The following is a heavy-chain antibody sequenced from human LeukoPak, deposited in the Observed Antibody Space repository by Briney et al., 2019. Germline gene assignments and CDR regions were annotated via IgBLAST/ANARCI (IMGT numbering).Heavy chain of an antibody. CDR1: GGSISSSSYY. CDR3: ARDLLSSIATYYFDY. D-gene: IGHD6-6*01. CDR2: IYYSGST. Sequence: SETLSLTCTVSGGSISSSSYYWGWIRQPPGKGLEWIGSIYYSGSTYYNPSLKSRVTISVDTSKNQFSLKLSSVTAADTAVYYCARDLLSSIATYYFDYWGQGTLVTVSS. J-gene: IGHJ4*02. V-gene: IGHV4-39*07.